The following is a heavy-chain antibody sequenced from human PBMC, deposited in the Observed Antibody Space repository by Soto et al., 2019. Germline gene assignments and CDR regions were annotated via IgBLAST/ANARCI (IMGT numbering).Heavy chain of an antibody. D-gene: IGHD6-19*01. CDR3: AKIAVADDFDY. J-gene: IGHJ4*02. CDR2: IIPIFGTA. Sequence: SVKVSCKASGYTFTSYAISWVRQAPGQGLEWMGGIIPIFGTANYAQKFQGRVTITADESTSTAYMELSSLRSEDTAVYYCAKIAVADDFDYWGQGTLVSVSS. CDR1: GYTFTSYA. V-gene: IGHV1-69*13.